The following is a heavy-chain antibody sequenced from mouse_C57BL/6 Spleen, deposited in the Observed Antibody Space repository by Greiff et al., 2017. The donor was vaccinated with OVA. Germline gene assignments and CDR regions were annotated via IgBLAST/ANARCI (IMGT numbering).Heavy chain of an antibody. CDR3: TREGPLGGPYFDY. CDR1: GFTFSSYA. V-gene: IGHV5-9-1*02. CDR2: ISSGGDYI. Sequence: EVQGVESGEGLVKPGGSLKLSCAASGFTFSSYAMSWVRQTPEKRLEWVAYISSGGDYIYYADTVKGRFTISRDNARNTLYLQMSSLKSEDTAMYYCTREGPLGGPYFDYWGQGTTLTVSS. J-gene: IGHJ2*01.